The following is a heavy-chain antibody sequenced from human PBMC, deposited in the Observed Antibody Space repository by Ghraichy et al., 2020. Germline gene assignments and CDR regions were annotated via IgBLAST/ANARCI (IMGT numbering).Heavy chain of an antibody. CDR1: GGSISSYY. D-gene: IGHD4-17*01. J-gene: IGHJ4*02. CDR3: ATSEYGDYFDY. Sequence: SQTLSLTCTVSGGSISSYYWSWIRQPPGKGLEWIGYIYTSGSTNYNPSLKSRVTISVDTSKNQFSLKLSSVTAADTAVYYCATSEYGDYFDYWGQGTLVTVSS. CDR2: IYTSGST. V-gene: IGHV4-4*09.